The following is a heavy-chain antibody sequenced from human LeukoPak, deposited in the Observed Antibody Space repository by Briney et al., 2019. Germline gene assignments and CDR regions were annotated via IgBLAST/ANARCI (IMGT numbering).Heavy chain of an antibody. Sequence: ASVKVSCKASGYTFIKYGISWVRQAPGQGLEWMGWISAKNGDTNYAQKLQGRVTMTTDTATNTVYMELRSLRSDDTAVYYCARERDEGYYDCTAGYWGQGTPVTVSS. CDR3: ARERDEGYYDCTAGY. V-gene: IGHV1-18*01. CDR1: GYTFIKYG. D-gene: IGHD3-22*01. CDR2: ISAKNGDT. J-gene: IGHJ4*02.